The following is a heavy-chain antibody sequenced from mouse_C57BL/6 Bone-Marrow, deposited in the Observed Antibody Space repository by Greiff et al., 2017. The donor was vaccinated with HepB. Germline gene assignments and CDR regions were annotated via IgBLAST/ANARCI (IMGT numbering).Heavy chain of an antibody. CDR2: IYPSDSET. CDR3: ARSAARSGGYAMDY. CDR1: GYTFTSYW. J-gene: IGHJ4*01. V-gene: IGHV1-61*01. D-gene: IGHD1-1*02. Sequence: QVQLQQPGAELVRPGSSVKLSCKASGYTFTSYWMDWVKQRPGQGLEWIGNIYPSDSETNYNQKFKDKATLTVDKSSSTAYMQLSSLTSEDSAVYYCARSAARSGGYAMDYWGQGTSVTVSS.